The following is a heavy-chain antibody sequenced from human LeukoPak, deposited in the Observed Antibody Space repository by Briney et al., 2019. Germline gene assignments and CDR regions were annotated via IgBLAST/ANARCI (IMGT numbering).Heavy chain of an antibody. CDR2: ISASGGNT. D-gene: IGHD3-10*01. J-gene: IGHJ4*02. V-gene: IGHV3-23*01. Sequence: SGWSLRLSCEASGSAFSTYVMAWVRQSPGRGLEWVSSISASGGNTYYPDSFQGRFTISRDNFKSILYLQLNSLRADDTAVYYCAKDLKPGALDYWGQGALVTVSS. CDR1: GSAFSTYV. CDR3: AKDLKPGALDY.